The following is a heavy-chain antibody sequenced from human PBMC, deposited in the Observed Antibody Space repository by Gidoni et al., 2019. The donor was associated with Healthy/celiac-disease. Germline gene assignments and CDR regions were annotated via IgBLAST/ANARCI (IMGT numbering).Heavy chain of an antibody. J-gene: IGHJ4*02. CDR1: GFTFGDYA. V-gene: IGHV3-49*04. CDR3: TRDEGYSYGYPY. CDR2: MRSKAYGGTT. D-gene: IGHD5-18*01. Sequence: EVQLVESGGGLVQPGRSLRLSCTASGFTFGDYAMSWVRQAPGKGLEWVVFMRSKAYGGTTEYAASVKGRFTISRDDSKSIAYLQMNSLKTEDTAVYYCTRDEGYSYGYPYWGQGTLVTVSS.